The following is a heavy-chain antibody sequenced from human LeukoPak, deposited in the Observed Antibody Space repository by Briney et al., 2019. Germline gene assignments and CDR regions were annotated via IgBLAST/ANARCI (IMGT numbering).Heavy chain of an antibody. Sequence: GGSLRLSCAASGFAFSSYTMGWVRQAPGRGLEWVSAISGSGGSTYYADSVKGRFTISRDNSKNTLYVQMNSLRAEDTAVYYCAKKTSYCGGDCYPYYFDHWGQGTLVTVSS. CDR2: ISGSGGST. CDR3: AKKTSYCGGDCYPYYFDH. CDR1: GFAFSSYT. V-gene: IGHV3-23*01. D-gene: IGHD2-21*02. J-gene: IGHJ4*02.